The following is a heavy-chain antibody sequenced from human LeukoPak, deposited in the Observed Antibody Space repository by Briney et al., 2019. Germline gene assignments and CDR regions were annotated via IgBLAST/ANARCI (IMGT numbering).Heavy chain of an antibody. Sequence: GASVKVSCKASGYTFTSYYMHWVRQAPGQGLGWMGIINPSGGSTSYAQKFQGRVTITADKSTSTAYMELSSLRSEDTAVYYCARGEEWQQLSSHPSFDPWGQGTLVTVSS. CDR1: GYTFTSYY. V-gene: IGHV1-46*01. D-gene: IGHD6-13*01. CDR2: INPSGGST. J-gene: IGHJ5*02. CDR3: ARGEEWQQLSSHPSFDP.